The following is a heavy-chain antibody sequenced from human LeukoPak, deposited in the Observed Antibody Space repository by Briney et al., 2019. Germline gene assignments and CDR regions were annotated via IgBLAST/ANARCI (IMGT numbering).Heavy chain of an antibody. CDR3: AREGAYYDSSGYYYYYYKDV. J-gene: IGHJ6*03. Sequence: PGGSLRLSCAASGFTFSCYWMHWVRQAPGKGLVWVSRINSDGSSTSYADSVKGRFTISRDNAKNTLYLQMNSLRAEDTAVYYCAREGAYYDSSGYYYYYYKDVWGKGTTVTVSS. D-gene: IGHD3-22*01. CDR2: INSDGSST. CDR1: GFTFSCYW. V-gene: IGHV3-74*01.